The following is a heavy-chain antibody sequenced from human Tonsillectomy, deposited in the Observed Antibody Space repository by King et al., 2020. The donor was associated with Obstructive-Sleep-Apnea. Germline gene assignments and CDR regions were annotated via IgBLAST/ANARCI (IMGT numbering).Heavy chain of an antibody. CDR1: GFTFSMYW. D-gene: IGHD3-22*01. CDR2: IKHDGSEK. CDR3: ARTVLGPWIDSSDYDYGGTGVY. Sequence: VQLVESGGGLVQPGGSLRLSCAASGFTFSMYWMTWVRQAPGKGLEWVANIKHDGSEKYYVDSVKGRFTISRDNAKNSLFLQMNSLRAEDTAVYYCARTVLGPWIDSSDYDYGGTGVYWGQGILVTVSS. V-gene: IGHV3-7*01. J-gene: IGHJ4*02.